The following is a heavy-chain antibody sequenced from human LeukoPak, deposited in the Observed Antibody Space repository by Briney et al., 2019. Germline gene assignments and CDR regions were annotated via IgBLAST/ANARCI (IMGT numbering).Heavy chain of an antibody. CDR1: GFIFSNYA. CDR3: AKDLVTGSLDY. D-gene: IGHD3-10*01. Sequence: PGGSLRLSCAASGFIFSNYAIHWVRQAPGKGLEWVALISYDGSNKYYADSVKGRFTISRDNSKNTLYLQMNSLRAEDTAIYYCAKDLVTGSLDYWGQGTLVTVSS. CDR2: ISYDGSNK. J-gene: IGHJ4*02. V-gene: IGHV3-30*04.